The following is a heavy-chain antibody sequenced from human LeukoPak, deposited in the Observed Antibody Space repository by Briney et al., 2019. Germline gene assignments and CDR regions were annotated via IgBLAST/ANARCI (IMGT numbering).Heavy chain of an antibody. D-gene: IGHD2/OR15-2a*01. J-gene: IGHJ6*02. CDR3: ARGGDKNYYYYGMDV. CDR2: IWYDGSNK. CDR1: GFTFSSYG. V-gene: IGHV3-33*01. Sequence: GGSLRLSCAASGFTFSSYGMHWVRQAPGKGLEWVAVIWYDGSNKYYADSVKGRFTISRDNSKNTLYLQMNSLRAEDTAVYFCARGGDKNYYYYGMDVWGQGTTVTVSS.